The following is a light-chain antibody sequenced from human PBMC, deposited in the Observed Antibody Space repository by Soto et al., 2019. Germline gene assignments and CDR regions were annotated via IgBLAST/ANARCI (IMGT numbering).Light chain of an antibody. Sequence: QSVLTQPASVSGSPGQSITISCTGTSSDVGGYNYVSWYQQHPGKAPKLMIYDVSNRPSGVSNRFSASKSGNTASLTISELQAEDEADYYCSSYTSGSTRVFGTGTKVTVL. J-gene: IGLJ1*01. CDR1: SSDVGGYNY. V-gene: IGLV2-14*01. CDR3: SSYTSGSTRV. CDR2: DVS.